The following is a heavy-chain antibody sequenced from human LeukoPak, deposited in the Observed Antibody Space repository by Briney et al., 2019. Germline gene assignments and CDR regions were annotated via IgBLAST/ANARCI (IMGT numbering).Heavy chain of an antibody. Sequence: PGGSLRLSCAASGFTFSSYSMNWVRQAPGKGLEWVSSISSSSSYIYYADSVEGRFTISRDNAKNSLYPQMNSLRAEDTAVYYCARVLEYYDSSGYNDYWGQGTLVTVSS. V-gene: IGHV3-21*01. CDR2: ISSSSSYI. CDR1: GFTFSSYS. CDR3: ARVLEYYDSSGYNDY. J-gene: IGHJ4*02. D-gene: IGHD3-22*01.